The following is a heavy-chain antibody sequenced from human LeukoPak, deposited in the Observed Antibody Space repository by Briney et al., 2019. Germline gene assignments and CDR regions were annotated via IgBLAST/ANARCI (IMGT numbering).Heavy chain of an antibody. CDR1: GYSISSGYY. D-gene: IGHD2-2*02. CDR2: IYHSGST. Sequence: PSETLSLTCAVSGYSISSGYYWGWIRQPPGKGLEWIGSIYHSGSTYYNPSLKSRVTISVDTSKNQFSLKLSSVTAADTAVYYCASTRYCSSTSCYTGYYYYYYMDAWGKGTTVTVSS. CDR3: ASTRYCSSTSCYTGYYYYYYMDA. V-gene: IGHV4-38-2*01. J-gene: IGHJ6*03.